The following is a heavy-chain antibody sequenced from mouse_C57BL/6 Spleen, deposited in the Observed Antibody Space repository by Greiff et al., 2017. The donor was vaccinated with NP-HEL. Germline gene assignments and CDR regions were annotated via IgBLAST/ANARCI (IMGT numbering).Heavy chain of an antibody. Sequence: QVQLKQSGAELVKPGASVKISCKASGYAFSSYWMNWVKQRPGKGLEWIGQIYPGDGDTNYNGKFKGKATLTADKSSSTAYMQLSSLTSEDSAVYFCARYDDYDGGNWYFDVWGTGTTVTVSS. J-gene: IGHJ1*03. CDR3: ARYDDYDGGNWYFDV. CDR1: GYAFSSYW. CDR2: IYPGDGDT. D-gene: IGHD2-4*01. V-gene: IGHV1-80*01.